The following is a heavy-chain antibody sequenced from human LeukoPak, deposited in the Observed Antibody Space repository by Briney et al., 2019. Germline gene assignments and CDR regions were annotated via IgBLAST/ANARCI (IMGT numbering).Heavy chain of an antibody. Sequence: SETLSLTCTVSGGSISSYYWSWIRQPPGKGLEWIGEINHSGSTNYNPSLKSRVTVSVDTSKNQFSLKLSSVTAADTAVYYCARGSLYDSSGYQDYWGQGTLVTVSS. CDR1: GGSISSYY. J-gene: IGHJ4*02. CDR3: ARGSLYDSSGYQDY. CDR2: INHSGST. V-gene: IGHV4-34*01. D-gene: IGHD3-22*01.